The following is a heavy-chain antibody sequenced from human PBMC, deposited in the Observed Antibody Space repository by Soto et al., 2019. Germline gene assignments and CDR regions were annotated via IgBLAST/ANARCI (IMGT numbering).Heavy chain of an antibody. CDR2: ISGSDDST. D-gene: IGHD6-6*01. V-gene: IGHV3-23*01. CDR1: GFTFSSYA. Sequence: EVQLLESGGCLVQPGESLRLSCAASGFTFSSYAMSWVRQAPGKGLEWVSVISGSDDSTYYADSVKGRFTISRDKSKNTLYLQMNSLRAEYTAVYYCAKRSSSSTFDYWGQGTLVTVSS. J-gene: IGHJ4*02. CDR3: AKRSSSSTFDY.